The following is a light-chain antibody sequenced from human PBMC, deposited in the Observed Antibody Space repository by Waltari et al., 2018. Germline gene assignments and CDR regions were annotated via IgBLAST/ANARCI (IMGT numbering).Light chain of an antibody. CDR1: QTIGFS. J-gene: IGKJ1*01. V-gene: IGKV3-15*01. CDR3: QQYNNWPPGT. CDR2: HAS. Sequence: TVVTQYPATLSVSPGERATLSCRTSQTIGFSLAWYQQKPGQAPRLLIYHASTRATGIPDRFSGSGSESDFTLTISSLQSEDVAVYYCQQYNNWPPGTFGQGTKVEI.